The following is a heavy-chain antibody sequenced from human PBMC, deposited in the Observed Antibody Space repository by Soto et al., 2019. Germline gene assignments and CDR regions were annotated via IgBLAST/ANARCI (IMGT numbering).Heavy chain of an antibody. CDR1: GYRFTIYW. D-gene: IGHD5-12*01. V-gene: IGHV5-51*01. Sequence: GESLKISCKGSGYRFTIYWIGWVRQMPGKGLEWMGIIYPGDSDTRYSPSFQGQVTISADKSISTAYLQWSSLKASDTAMYYCARGRDGYNPSDAFDIWGPGTMVTVSS. CDR2: IYPGDSDT. J-gene: IGHJ3*02. CDR3: ARGRDGYNPSDAFDI.